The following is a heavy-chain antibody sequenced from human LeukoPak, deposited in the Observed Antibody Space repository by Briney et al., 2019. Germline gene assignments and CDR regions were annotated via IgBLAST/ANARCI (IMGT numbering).Heavy chain of an antibody. Sequence: SETLSLTCAVSGGSISSGGYSWSWIRQPPGKGLEWIGYIYHSGSTYYNPSLKSRVTISVDRSKNQFSLKLSSVTAADTAVYYCAREVDSRKGYYFDYWGQGTLVTVSS. J-gene: IGHJ4*02. D-gene: IGHD3-22*01. CDR3: AREVDSRKGYYFDY. CDR2: IYHSGST. CDR1: GGSISSGGYS. V-gene: IGHV4-30-2*01.